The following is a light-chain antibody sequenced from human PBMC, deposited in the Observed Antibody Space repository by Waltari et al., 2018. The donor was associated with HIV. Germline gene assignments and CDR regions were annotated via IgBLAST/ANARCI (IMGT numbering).Light chain of an antibody. J-gene: IGLJ2*01. CDR2: RDN. CDR3: AVWDDSLTGVI. V-gene: IGLV1-47*01. Sequence: QSVLTQPPSASGTPGQRVSISCSGSASNLGRTYVYWYQQFAGTAPKLLIYRDNQRPSGVSDRFSGSKSGSSASLAISGLRSEDEAAYFCAVWDDSLTGVIFGGKTKLTVL. CDR1: ASNLGRTY.